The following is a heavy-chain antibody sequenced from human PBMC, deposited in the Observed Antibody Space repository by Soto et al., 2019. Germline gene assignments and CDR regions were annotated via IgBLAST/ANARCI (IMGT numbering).Heavy chain of an antibody. CDR1: GGSISSSSYY. J-gene: IGHJ6*02. D-gene: IGHD4-17*01. Sequence: SETLSLTCTVSGGSISSSSYYWGWIRQPPGKGLEWIGSIYYSGSTYYNPSLKSRVTISVDTSKNQFSLKLSSVTAADTAVYYCASSTVTTSRGMDVWGQGTTVTVSS. V-gene: IGHV4-39*01. CDR2: IYYSGST. CDR3: ASSTVTTSRGMDV.